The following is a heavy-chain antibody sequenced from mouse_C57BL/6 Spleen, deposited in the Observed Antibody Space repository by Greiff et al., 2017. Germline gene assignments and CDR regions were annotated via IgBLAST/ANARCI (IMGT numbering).Heavy chain of an antibody. V-gene: IGHV5-6*01. J-gene: IGHJ2*01. CDR2: ISSGGSYT. CDR1: GFTFSSYG. CDR3: ARQAGGYYFDY. Sequence: EVKLVESGGDLVKPGGSLKLSCAASGFTFSSYGMSWVRQTPDKRLEWVATISSGGSYTYYPDSVKGRFTISRDNAKNTLYLQMSSLKSEDTAMYYCARQAGGYYFDYWGKGTTLTVSS. D-gene: IGHD6-1*01.